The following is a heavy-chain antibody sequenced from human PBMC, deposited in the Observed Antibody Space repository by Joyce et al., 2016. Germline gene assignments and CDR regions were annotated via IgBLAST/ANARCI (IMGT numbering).Heavy chain of an antibody. CDR1: GGSLSGYY. J-gene: IGHJ1*01. CDR2: VNDRGRT. Sequence: QVQLQEWGAGLLKPSETLSLTCAVYGGSLSGYYWSWIRQAPGMGLEWIGEVNDRGRTNYHPSLKRRATTSMDTSKNQFSLRLTTVTAADTAVYFCARARRGIILARGEMGEYLQHWGRGTVVIVSS. V-gene: IGHV4-34*01. CDR3: ARARRGIILARGEMGEYLQH. D-gene: IGHD3-10*01.